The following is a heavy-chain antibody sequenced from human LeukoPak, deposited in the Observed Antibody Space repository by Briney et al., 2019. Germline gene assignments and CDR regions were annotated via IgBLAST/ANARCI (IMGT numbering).Heavy chain of an antibody. V-gene: IGHV3-53*01. CDR3: ARDLFH. CDR1: GFTFSSSW. CDR2: INSGGST. J-gene: IGHJ4*02. D-gene: IGHD2-21*01. Sequence: GGSLRLSCVASGFTFSSSWMTWVRQPPGKGLEWVSVINSGGSTNYADSVKGRFTISRDNSKNTLYLQMSSLRAEDTAVYYCARDLFHWGQGTLVTVSS.